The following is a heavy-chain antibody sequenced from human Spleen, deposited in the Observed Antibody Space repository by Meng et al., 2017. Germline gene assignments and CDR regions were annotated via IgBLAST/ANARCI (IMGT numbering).Heavy chain of an antibody. CDR2: ISYDGSNK. CDR3: AKDYDSSSRPPSYYYYGMDV. J-gene: IGHJ6*01. Sequence: GESLKISCAASGFTFSSYAMHWVRQAPGKGLEWVAVISYDGSNKYYADSVKGRFTISRDNSKNTLYLQMNSLRAEDTAVYYCAKDYDSSSRPPSYYYYGMDVWGQGTTVTVSS. CDR1: GFTFSSYA. D-gene: IGHD3-22*01. V-gene: IGHV3-30*01.